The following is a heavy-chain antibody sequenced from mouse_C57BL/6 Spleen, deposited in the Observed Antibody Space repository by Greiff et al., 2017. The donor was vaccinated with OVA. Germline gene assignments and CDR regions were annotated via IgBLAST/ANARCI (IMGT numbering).Heavy chain of an antibody. J-gene: IGHJ2*01. Sequence: VQLQQSGAELVKPGASVKISCKASGYAFSSYWLNWVKQRPGKGLEWIGQIYPGDGDTNYNGKFKGKATLTADKSSSTAYMQLSSLTSEDSAVYFCARRGPYGSFAFWGQGTTLTVSS. CDR3: ARRGPYGSFAF. V-gene: IGHV1-80*01. CDR2: IYPGDGDT. D-gene: IGHD1-1*01. CDR1: GYAFSSYW.